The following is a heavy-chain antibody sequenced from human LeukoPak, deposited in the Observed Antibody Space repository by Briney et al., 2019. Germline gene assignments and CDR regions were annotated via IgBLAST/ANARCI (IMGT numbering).Heavy chain of an antibody. Sequence: PGGSLRLSCAASGFTFSSYEMNWVRQAPGKGLEWVSYISSSGSTIYYADSVKGRFTISRDNAKNSLYLQMNSLRAEDTAVYYCARDGPARYDIAASGYWGQGTLVTVSS. J-gene: IGHJ4*02. CDR1: GFTFSSYE. CDR2: ISSSGSTI. CDR3: ARDGPARYDIAASGY. V-gene: IGHV3-48*03. D-gene: IGHD6-13*01.